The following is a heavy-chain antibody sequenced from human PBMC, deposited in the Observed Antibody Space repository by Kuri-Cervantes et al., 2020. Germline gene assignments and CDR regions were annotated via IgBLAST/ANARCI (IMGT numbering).Heavy chain of an antibody. J-gene: IGHJ4*02. CDR2: LFYSGPT. CDR1: GGSISSNSHY. V-gene: IGHV4-39*01. D-gene: IGHD3-9*01. Sequence: SETLSPTCTVSGGSISSNSHYWGWIRQPPGKGLEWIGSLFYSGPTYYNPSLKSRITITVDTSKNQFSLKLGSVTATHTAVYYCSRQRYTPSFDVWGQGTLVTVSS. CDR3: SRQRYTPSFDV.